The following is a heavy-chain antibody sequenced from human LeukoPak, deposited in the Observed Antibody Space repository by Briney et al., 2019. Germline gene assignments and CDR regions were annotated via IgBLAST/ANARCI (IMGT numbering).Heavy chain of an antibody. CDR2: IFYTGST. D-gene: IGHD3-3*01. Sequence: SETLSLTCTVSGGSISSYYWSWIRQPPGKGLEWIGYIFYTGSTNYNPSLKSRVTISVDTSKNQFSLKLSSVTAADTAVYYCARDGRLRFLEWPLDAFDIWGQGTMVTVSS. J-gene: IGHJ3*02. V-gene: IGHV4-59*12. CDR1: GGSISSYY. CDR3: ARDGRLRFLEWPLDAFDI.